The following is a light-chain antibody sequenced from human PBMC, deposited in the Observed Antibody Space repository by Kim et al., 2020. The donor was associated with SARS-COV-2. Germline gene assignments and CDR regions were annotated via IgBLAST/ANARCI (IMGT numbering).Light chain of an antibody. Sequence: VSPEQTASITFSSVKLGVNSASWYQQKPVQSPVLVIYQDSKRPSGIPRPFSRSNSGDAATLTISGTQAMDEANYYCQAWDSSTVVFGGGTQLTVL. CDR1: KLGVNS. J-gene: IGLJ2*01. V-gene: IGLV3-1*01. CDR3: QAWDSSTVV. CDR2: QDS.